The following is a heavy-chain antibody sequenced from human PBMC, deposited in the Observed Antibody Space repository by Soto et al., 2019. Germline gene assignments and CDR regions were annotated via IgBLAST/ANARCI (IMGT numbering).Heavy chain of an antibody. CDR3: SKDGRGFGSHYYSLGY. Sequence: EVQLVESGGGLIQPGGSLKLSCAASGFTVGNNYMSWVRQAPGKGLEWVSLIYSTGTTKYADSVKGRFTVSRDNAKNTPLLQINSLGAGDKAVYYCSKDGRGFGSHYYSLGYWGQGTLVTVSS. V-gene: IGHV3-53*01. CDR2: IYSTGTT. J-gene: IGHJ4*02. D-gene: IGHD3-10*01. CDR1: GFTVGNNY.